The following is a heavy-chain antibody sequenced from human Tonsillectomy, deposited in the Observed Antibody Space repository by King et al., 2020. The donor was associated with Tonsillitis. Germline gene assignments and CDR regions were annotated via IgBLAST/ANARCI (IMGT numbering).Heavy chain of an antibody. Sequence: QVQLQESGPGLVKPSETLSLTCTVSGGSLSSYYWSWIRQPPGKGLEWIGYMYYSGSTNYNPSLKSRVTISVDTTKNQFSLKLSSVTAADTAVYYCARTRIAAAVHYFDYWGQGTLVIVSS. J-gene: IGHJ4*02. CDR3: ARTRIAAAVHYFDY. V-gene: IGHV4-59*01. CDR1: GGSLSSYY. D-gene: IGHD6-13*01. CDR2: MYYSGST.